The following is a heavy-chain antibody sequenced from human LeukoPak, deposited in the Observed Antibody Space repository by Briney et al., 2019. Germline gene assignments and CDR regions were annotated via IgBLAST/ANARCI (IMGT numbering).Heavy chain of an antibody. Sequence: SETLSLTCAASGGSISSGGYSWSWIRQPPGKGLEWIGYIYHSGSTYYNPSLKSRVTISADRSKNQFSLKLSSVTAADTAVYYCARGRVGATPDYWGQGTLVTVSS. D-gene: IGHD1-26*01. J-gene: IGHJ4*02. CDR3: ARGRVGATPDY. CDR1: GGSISSGGYS. CDR2: IYHSGST. V-gene: IGHV4-30-2*01.